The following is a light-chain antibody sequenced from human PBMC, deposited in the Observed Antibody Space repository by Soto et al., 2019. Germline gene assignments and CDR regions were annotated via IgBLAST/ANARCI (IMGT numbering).Light chain of an antibody. CDR1: QSVSSY. CDR3: QQRSNWSWT. Sequence: EIVLTQSPATLSLFPGERATLSCRASQSVSSYLAWYQQKPGQAPRLLIYDASNRATGIPARFSGSGSGTDFTLTISSREPEDFAVYYCQQRSNWSWTFGQGTKVDIK. CDR2: DAS. V-gene: IGKV3-11*01. J-gene: IGKJ1*01.